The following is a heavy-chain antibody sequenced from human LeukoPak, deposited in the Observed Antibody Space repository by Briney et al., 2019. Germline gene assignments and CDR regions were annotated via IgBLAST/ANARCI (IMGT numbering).Heavy chain of an antibody. CDR3: ARVPRAGIGEVVPY. J-gene: IGHJ4*02. CDR1: GFTFSDYY. Sequence: GGSLRLSCAASGFTFSDYYMSWIRQAPGKGLEWVSYISSSGSTIYYADSVKGRFTISRDNAKNSLYLQMNSLRAEDTAVYYYARVPRAGIGEVVPYWGQGTLVTVSS. CDR2: ISSSGSTI. V-gene: IGHV3-11*01. D-gene: IGHD3-10*01.